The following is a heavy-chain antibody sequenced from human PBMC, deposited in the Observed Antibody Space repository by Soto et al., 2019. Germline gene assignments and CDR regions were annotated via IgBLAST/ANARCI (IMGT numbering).Heavy chain of an antibody. CDR3: AKDRGLATVAYFDP. Sequence: EVQLLESGGGLVQPGGSLRLSCAASGFTFSSYAMSWVRQAPGKGLEWVSAISGSGGSTYYADSVKGRFTISRDNSKNPLYLQMNRLRAEDTGGYYCAKDRGLATVAYFDPWGQGTLVTVSS. CDR2: ISGSGGST. V-gene: IGHV3-23*01. CDR1: GFTFSSYA. J-gene: IGHJ5*02. D-gene: IGHD4-17*01.